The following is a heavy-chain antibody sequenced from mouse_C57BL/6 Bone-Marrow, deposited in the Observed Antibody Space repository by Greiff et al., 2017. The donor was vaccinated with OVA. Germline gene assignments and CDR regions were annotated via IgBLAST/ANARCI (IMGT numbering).Heavy chain of an antibody. CDR3: ARDAGSSIFAY. D-gene: IGHD1-1*01. J-gene: IGHJ3*01. CDR2: SRNKANDYTT. CDR1: GFTFSDFY. Sequence: EVQLVESGGGLVQSGRSLRLSCATSGFTFSDFYMEWVRPAPGKGLEWIAASRNKANDYTTEYSASVKGRFIVSRDTSQSILYLQMNALRAEDTAIYYCARDAGSSIFAYWGQGTLVTVSA. V-gene: IGHV7-1*01.